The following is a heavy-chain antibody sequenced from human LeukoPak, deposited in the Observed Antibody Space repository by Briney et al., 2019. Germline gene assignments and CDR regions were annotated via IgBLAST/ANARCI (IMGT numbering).Heavy chain of an antibody. V-gene: IGHV3-66*01. D-gene: IGHD3-16*02. CDR3: AGAHYVWGSYRYFDY. Sequence: GGSLRLSCAASGFTVSSNYMSWVRQAPGKGLEWVSVIYSGGSTYYADSVKGRFTISRDNSKNTLYLQMNSLRAEDTAVYYCAGAHYVWGSYRYFDYWGQGTLVTVSS. J-gene: IGHJ4*02. CDR2: IYSGGST. CDR1: GFTVSSNY.